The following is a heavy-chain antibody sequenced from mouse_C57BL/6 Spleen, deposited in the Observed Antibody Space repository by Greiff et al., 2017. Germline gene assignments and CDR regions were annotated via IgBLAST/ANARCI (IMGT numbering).Heavy chain of an antibody. CDR2: IDPSDSYT. V-gene: IGHV1-69*01. D-gene: IGHD2-1*01. Sequence: QVQLQQPGAELVMPGASVKLSCKASGYTFTSYWMNWVKQRPGQGLEWIGEIDPSDSYTNYNQKFKGKSTLTVDKSSSTAYMQLSSLTSEDSAVYYCARGGYGNYVDYWGQGTSLTVSS. J-gene: IGHJ2*02. CDR1: GYTFTSYW. CDR3: ARGGYGNYVDY.